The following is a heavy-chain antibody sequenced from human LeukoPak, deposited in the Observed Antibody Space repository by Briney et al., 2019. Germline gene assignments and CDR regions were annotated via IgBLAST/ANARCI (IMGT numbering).Heavy chain of an antibody. CDR1: GFTFSSYG. CDR3: AKVRGGWYSSSWYFDY. CDR2: IRYDGSNK. D-gene: IGHD6-13*01. Sequence: GGSLRLSCAASGFTFSSYGMHWVRQAPGKGLEWVAFIRYDGSNKYYADSVKGRFTISRDNSKNTLYLQMNSLRAEDTAVYYCAKVRGGWYSSSWYFDYWGQGTLVTVSS. J-gene: IGHJ4*02. V-gene: IGHV3-30*02.